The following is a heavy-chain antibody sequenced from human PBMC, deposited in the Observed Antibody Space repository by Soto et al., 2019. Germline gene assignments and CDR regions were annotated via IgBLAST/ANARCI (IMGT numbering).Heavy chain of an antibody. Sequence: GGSLRLSCAASGFTFSSYAMSWVRQAPGKGLEWVSAISGSGGSTYYADSVKGRFTISRDNSKNTLYLQMNSLRAEDTAVYYCATQEIRGTVTDDYWGQGTLVTVSS. J-gene: IGHJ4*02. D-gene: IGHD4-17*01. V-gene: IGHV3-23*01. CDR3: ATQEIRGTVTDDY. CDR1: GFTFSSYA. CDR2: ISGSGGST.